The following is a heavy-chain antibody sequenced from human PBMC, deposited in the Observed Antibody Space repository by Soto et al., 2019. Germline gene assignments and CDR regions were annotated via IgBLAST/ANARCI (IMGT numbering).Heavy chain of an antibody. CDR1: GYTFTGYY. J-gene: IGHJ4*02. CDR2: INPNSGGT. Sequence: ASVKVSCKASGYTFTGYYMHWVRQAPGQGLEWMGWINPNSGGTNYAQKFQGWVTMTRDTSISTAYMELSRLRSDDTAVYYCARDVYYYDGSGYYYDYWGQGTLVTVSS. V-gene: IGHV1-2*04. D-gene: IGHD3-22*01. CDR3: ARDVYYYDGSGYYYDY.